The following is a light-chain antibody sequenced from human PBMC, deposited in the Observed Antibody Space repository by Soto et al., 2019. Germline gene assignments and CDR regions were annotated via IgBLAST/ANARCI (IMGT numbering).Light chain of an antibody. CDR3: TSYTSSSPYV. CDR1: SSDVGGYNY. CDR2: DVS. J-gene: IGLJ1*01. Sequence: QSALTQPASVSGSPGQSIAISCTGTSSDVGGYNYVSWYQQHPGKAPKLMVYDVSNRPSGVSNRFSGSKSGNTASLTISGLHDEDEADYYCTSYTSSSPYVFGTGTKLTVL. V-gene: IGLV2-14*01.